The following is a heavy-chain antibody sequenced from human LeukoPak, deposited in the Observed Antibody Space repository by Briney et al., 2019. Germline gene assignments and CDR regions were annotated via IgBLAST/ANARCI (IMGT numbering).Heavy chain of an antibody. Sequence: GGSLRLSCAASGFTFSSYAMSWVRQAPGKGLEWVSAISGSGGSTYYADSVKGRFTISRDNSKNTMYLQMNSLRAEDTAVYYCAKVNHIVVVTALYFDYWGQGTLVTVSS. D-gene: IGHD2-21*02. CDR2: ISGSGGST. CDR3: AKVNHIVVVTALYFDY. J-gene: IGHJ4*02. V-gene: IGHV3-23*01. CDR1: GFTFSSYA.